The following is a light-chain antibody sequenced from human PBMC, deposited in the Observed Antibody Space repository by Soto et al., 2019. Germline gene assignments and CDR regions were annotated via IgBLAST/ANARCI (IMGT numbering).Light chain of an antibody. CDR1: QSISSW. Sequence: DIQMTPSPSTLSASVGDRVTITCRASQSISSWLAWYQQKPGKAPKLLIYHASSLQSGVPLRFSGSGSGTEFTLTISSLQPDDFATYYCQQYNRYPQTFGQGTKVDIK. J-gene: IGKJ1*01. CDR3: QQYNRYPQT. CDR2: HAS. V-gene: IGKV1-5*01.